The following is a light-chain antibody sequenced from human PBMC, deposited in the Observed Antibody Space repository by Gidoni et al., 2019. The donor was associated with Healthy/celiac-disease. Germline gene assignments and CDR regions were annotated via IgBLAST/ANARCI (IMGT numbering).Light chain of an antibody. V-gene: IGLV10-54*01. J-gene: IGLJ3*02. CDR3: AAWDSSLSAPV. CDR2: RNN. CDR1: SNNVGNQG. Sequence: RLTQPPSVSKRLRQTATLTCTGNSNNVGNQGAAWLQQHQGHPPKLRSYRNNTRPSGISERLSASRSGNTASLTITGLQPEDEADYYCAAWDSSLSAPVFGGGTKLTVL.